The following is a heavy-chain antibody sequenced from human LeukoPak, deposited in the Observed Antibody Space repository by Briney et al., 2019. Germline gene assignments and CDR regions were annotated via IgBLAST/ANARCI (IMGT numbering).Heavy chain of an antibody. Sequence: ASETLSLTCTVSGDSISSSSYYWGWIRQPPGKGLDWIGSIYYTGSTYYNPSLESRVTISVDTSNNQFSLELSSVTAADTAVYYCARQMNDAGGRRRPPTLNWFDPWGQGTLVTVSS. J-gene: IGHJ5*02. D-gene: IGHD1-1*01. CDR3: ARQMNDAGGRRRPPTLNWFDP. CDR1: GDSISSSSYY. V-gene: IGHV4-39*07. CDR2: IYYTGST.